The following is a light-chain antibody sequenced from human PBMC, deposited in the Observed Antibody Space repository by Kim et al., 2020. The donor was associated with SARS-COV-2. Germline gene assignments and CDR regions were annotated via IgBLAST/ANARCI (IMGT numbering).Light chain of an antibody. Sequence: PGKTARITCGGNNIGSKSVHWYQQKPGQAPVLVIYYDSDRPSGIPERFSGSNSGNTATLTISGVEAGDEADYYCQVWDSSSDHPVFGGGTQLTVL. V-gene: IGLV3-21*04. J-gene: IGLJ3*02. CDR2: YDS. CDR1: NIGSKS. CDR3: QVWDSSSDHPV.